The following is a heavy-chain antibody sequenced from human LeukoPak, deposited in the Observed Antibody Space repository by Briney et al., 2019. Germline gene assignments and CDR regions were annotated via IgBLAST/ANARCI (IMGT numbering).Heavy chain of an antibody. Sequence: SETLSLTCTVSGGSISSSSYYWGWIRQPPGKGLEWIGSIYYSGSTYYNPSLKSRVTISVDTSKNQFSLKLSSVTAADTAVYYCARLTSNGPNFDYWGQGTLVTVSS. CDR2: IYYSGST. CDR3: ARLTSNGPNFDY. CDR1: GGSISSSSYY. D-gene: IGHD1-1*01. J-gene: IGHJ4*02. V-gene: IGHV4-39*07.